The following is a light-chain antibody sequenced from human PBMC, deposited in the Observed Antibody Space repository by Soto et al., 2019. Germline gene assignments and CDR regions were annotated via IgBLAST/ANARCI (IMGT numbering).Light chain of an antibody. Sequence: QSVLTQPPSVSRAPGQRVTISCTGSSSNIGAGYDVHWYQQLPGTAPKLLIYGNSNRHSGVPDRFSGSKSGTSASLAITGLQAEDEADYYCQSYDSSLSGWVFGGGTKVTVL. CDR2: GNS. CDR3: QSYDSSLSGWV. V-gene: IGLV1-40*01. J-gene: IGLJ3*02. CDR1: SSNIGAGYD.